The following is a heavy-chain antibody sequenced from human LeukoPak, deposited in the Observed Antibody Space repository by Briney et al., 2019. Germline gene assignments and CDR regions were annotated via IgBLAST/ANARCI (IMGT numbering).Heavy chain of an antibody. CDR2: ISSSGSTI. CDR3: ARDIDDSSGYSYFDY. J-gene: IGHJ4*02. D-gene: IGHD3-22*01. V-gene: IGHV3-48*03. Sequence: GGSLRLSCAASGFTFSSYEMNWVRQAPGKGLEWVSYISSSGSTIYYADSVKGRFTISRDNAKNSLYLQMNSLRAEDTAVYYCARDIDDSSGYSYFDYWGQGTLSPSPQ. CDR1: GFTFSSYE.